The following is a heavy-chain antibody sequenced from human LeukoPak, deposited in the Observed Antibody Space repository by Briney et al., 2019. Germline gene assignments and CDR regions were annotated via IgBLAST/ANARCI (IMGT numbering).Heavy chain of an antibody. J-gene: IGHJ4*02. CDR1: GFTFFNYW. CDR2: IDSHGAAT. CDR3: ARRGELWSGYPFDA. V-gene: IGHV3-74*01. Sequence: GESLRLSCEATGFTFFNYWMHWVRQAPGKGLMWVSRIDSHGAATDYADSAKGRFTISRDNDKNTVYLQMDSLRTEDTAMYYCARRGELWSGYPFDAWGQGTLVSVSS. D-gene: IGHD3-3*01.